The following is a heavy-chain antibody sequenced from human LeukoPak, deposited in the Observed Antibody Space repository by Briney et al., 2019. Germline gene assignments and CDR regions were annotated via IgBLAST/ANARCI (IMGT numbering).Heavy chain of an antibody. CDR3: ARPTGITWYYYFDS. CDR1: GFTFSTYG. CDR2: ISYDGSSK. Sequence: GGSLRLSRGASGFTFSTYGMHWVRQAPGKGLEWLAVISYDGSSKYYAESVKGRFTISRDNAKHTLFLQMNSLRVEDTAVYYCARPTGITWYYYFDSWGQGTLLTVSS. V-gene: IGHV3-30*03. J-gene: IGHJ4*02. D-gene: IGHD6-13*01.